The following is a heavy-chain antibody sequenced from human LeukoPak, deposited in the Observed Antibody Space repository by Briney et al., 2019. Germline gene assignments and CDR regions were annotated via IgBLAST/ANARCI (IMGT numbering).Heavy chain of an antibody. CDR2: INHSGST. CDR1: GGSFSGYY. V-gene: IGHV4-34*01. CDR3: ARGPGTWYYY. J-gene: IGHJ4*02. D-gene: IGHD6-13*01. Sequence: SETLSLTCAVYGGSFSGYYWSWIRQPPGKGLEWIGEINHSGSTNYNPSLKSRVTISIDTSKNQFSLKPSSVTAADTALYYCARGPGTWYYYWGQGTLVTVSS.